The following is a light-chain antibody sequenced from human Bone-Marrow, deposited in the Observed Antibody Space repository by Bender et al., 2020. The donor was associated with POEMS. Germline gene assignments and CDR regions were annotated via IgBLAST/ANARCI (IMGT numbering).Light chain of an antibody. J-gene: IGLJ3*02. CDR1: SSDVGAYDY. V-gene: IGLV2-14*01. CDR2: EVT. Sequence: QSALTQPASVSGSPGQSITISCSGASSDVGAYDYVSWYQQYPGKAPRLVLYEVTNRPSGVSNRFSGSKSANTASLTISGLQAEDEADYYCSSYTDSSTLVVFGGGTKLTVL. CDR3: SSYTDSSTLVV.